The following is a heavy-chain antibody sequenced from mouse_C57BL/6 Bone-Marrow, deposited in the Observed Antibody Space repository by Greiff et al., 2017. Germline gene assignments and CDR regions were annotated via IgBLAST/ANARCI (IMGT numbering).Heavy chain of an antibody. CDR3: ARCVDYDLDY. CDR2: ISNGGGST. D-gene: IGHD2-4*01. CDR1: GFTFSDYY. J-gene: IGHJ4*01. V-gene: IGHV5-12*01. Sequence: DVKLVESGGGLVQPGGSLKLSCAASGFTFSDYYMYWVRQTPEKRLEWVAYISNGGGSTYYPDTVKGRFTISRDNAKNTLYLQMSRLKSEDTAMYYCARCVDYDLDYWGQGTSVTVSS.